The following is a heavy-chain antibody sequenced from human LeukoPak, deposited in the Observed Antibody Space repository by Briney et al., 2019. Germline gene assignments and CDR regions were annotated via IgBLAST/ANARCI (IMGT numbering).Heavy chain of an antibody. V-gene: IGHV1-69*06. D-gene: IGHD3-22*01. CDR2: IIPFIGTA. J-gene: IGHJ5*02. CDR1: GGTFSSYA. CDR3: ARSGTYYYDSSGYNWFDP. Sequence: GASVKVSCKASGGTFSSYAISWVRQAPGQGLEWMGGIIPFIGTANYAQKFQGRVTITADKSTSTAYMELSSLRSEDTAVYYCARSGTYYYDSSGYNWFDPWGQGTLVTVSS.